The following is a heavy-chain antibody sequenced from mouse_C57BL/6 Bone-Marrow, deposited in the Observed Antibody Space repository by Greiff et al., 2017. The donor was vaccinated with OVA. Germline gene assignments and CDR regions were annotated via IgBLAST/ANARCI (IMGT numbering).Heavy chain of an antibody. V-gene: IGHV1-55*01. CDR2: IYPGSGST. CDR1: GYTFTSYW. CDR3: AQRGYYGSSYAMDY. J-gene: IGHJ4*01. D-gene: IGHD1-1*01. Sequence: QVQLKQPGAELVKPGASVKMSCKASGYTFTSYWITWVKQRPGQGLEWIGDIYPGSGSTNYNEKFKSKATLTVDTSSSTAYMQLSSLTSEDSAVYYCAQRGYYGSSYAMDYWGQGTSVTVSS.